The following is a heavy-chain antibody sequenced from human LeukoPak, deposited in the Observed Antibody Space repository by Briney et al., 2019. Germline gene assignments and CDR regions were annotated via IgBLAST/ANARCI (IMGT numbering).Heavy chain of an antibody. CDR2: ISAYNGNT. CDR1: GYTFTSYG. Sequence: ASVKVSCKASGYTFTSYGISWVRQAPGQGLEWMGWISAYNGNTNYAQKLQGRVTMTTDTSTSTAYMELRSLRSDDTAVYYCARNLATRITGTKDYWGQGTLVTVSS. D-gene: IGHD1-20*01. J-gene: IGHJ4*02. CDR3: ARNLATRITGTKDY. V-gene: IGHV1-18*01.